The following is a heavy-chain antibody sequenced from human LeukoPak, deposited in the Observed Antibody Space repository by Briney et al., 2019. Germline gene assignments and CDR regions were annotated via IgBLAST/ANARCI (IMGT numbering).Heavy chain of an antibody. CDR3: AKSGYSSGWYLY. J-gene: IGHJ4*02. Sequence: GGSLRLSCAASGFTFSSYAGYWVRQAPGKGLEWVSAISGSGGSTYYADSVKGRFTISRDNSKNTLYLQMNSLRAEDTAVYYCAKSGYSSGWYLYWGQGTLVTVSS. CDR2: ISGSGGST. V-gene: IGHV3-23*01. D-gene: IGHD6-19*01. CDR1: GFTFSSYA.